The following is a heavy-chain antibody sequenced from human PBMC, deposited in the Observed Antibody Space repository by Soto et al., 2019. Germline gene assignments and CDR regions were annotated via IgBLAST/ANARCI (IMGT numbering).Heavy chain of an antibody. V-gene: IGHV4-39*01. CDR1: GGSLSNKFNY. CDR2: IYYSGTT. Sequence: QLQLQVSGPGLVKASETLSLTCTLSGGSLSNKFNYWAWLRQPPGKGLEWIGSIYYSGTTYYNPSPQTRLTIAGETSKAHSSLNPSSATAADTAVYYCARHRCSSSMCHKRYLGNWLDPWGQGTLVTVSS. CDR3: ARHRCSSSMCHKRYLGNWLDP. D-gene: IGHD3-3*02. J-gene: IGHJ5*02.